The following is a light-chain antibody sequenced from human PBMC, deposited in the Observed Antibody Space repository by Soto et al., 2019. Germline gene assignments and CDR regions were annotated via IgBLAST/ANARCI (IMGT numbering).Light chain of an antibody. Sequence: QSVLTQPPSASGTPGQRVTISCSGSSSNIRSNTVNWYQHLPGTAPKLLIYSGNQRPSGVPDRFSRSKSGTSASLAISGLQSEDEADYYDAAGEDSLNGGVFGTGTNVTVL. CDR3: AAGEDSLNGGV. CDR1: SSNIRSNT. J-gene: IGLJ1*01. CDR2: SGN. V-gene: IGLV1-44*01.